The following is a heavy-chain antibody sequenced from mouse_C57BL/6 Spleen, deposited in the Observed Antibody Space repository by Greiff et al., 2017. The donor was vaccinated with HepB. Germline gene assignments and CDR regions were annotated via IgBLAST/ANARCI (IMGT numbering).Heavy chain of an antibody. CDR2: IYPGDGDT. J-gene: IGHJ3*01. CDR1: GYAFSSSW. V-gene: IGHV1-82*01. Sequence: QVQLQQSGPELVKPGASVKISCKASGYAFSSSWMNWVKQRPGKGLEWIGRIYPGDGDTNYNGKFKGKATLTADKSSSTAYMQLSSLTSEDSAVYFCASSYYYGSSYAWFAYWGQGTLVTVSA. D-gene: IGHD1-1*01. CDR3: ASSYYYGSSYAWFAY.